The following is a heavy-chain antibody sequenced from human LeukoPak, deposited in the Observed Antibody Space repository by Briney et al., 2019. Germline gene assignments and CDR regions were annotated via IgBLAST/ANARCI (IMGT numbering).Heavy chain of an antibody. CDR2: MNPNSGNT. Sequence: GASVKVSCKASGYTFTSYDINWVRQATGQGLEWMGWMNPNSGNTGYAQKFQGRVTITRNTSISTAYMELSSLRSEDTAVYYCARGSFHRVAHQYYDFWSGYLHYYYMDVWGKGTTVTVSS. D-gene: IGHD3-3*01. CDR1: GYTFTSYD. CDR3: ARGSFHRVAHQYYDFWSGYLHYYYMDV. V-gene: IGHV1-8*03. J-gene: IGHJ6*03.